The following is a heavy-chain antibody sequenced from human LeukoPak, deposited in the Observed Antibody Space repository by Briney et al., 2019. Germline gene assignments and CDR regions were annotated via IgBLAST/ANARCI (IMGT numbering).Heavy chain of an antibody. D-gene: IGHD3-22*01. CDR3: AKGNYYDSSGYYYLWDYFDY. Sequence: PGGSLRLSCAASGFTFSSYSMNWVRQAPGKGLEWVSSISSSSSYIYYADSVKGRFTISRDNAKNSLYLQMNSLRAEDTAVYYCAKGNYYDSSGYYYLWDYFDYWGQGTLVTVSS. V-gene: IGHV3-21*04. CDR2: ISSSSSYI. CDR1: GFTFSSYS. J-gene: IGHJ4*02.